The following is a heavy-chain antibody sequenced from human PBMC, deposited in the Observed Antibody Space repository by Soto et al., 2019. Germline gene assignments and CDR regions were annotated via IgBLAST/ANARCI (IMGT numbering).Heavy chain of an antibody. CDR1: GGSLKIYA. J-gene: IGHJ4*02. CDR3: ARDGGDEYVEVAFDY. V-gene: IGHV1-69*13. CDR2: IXPXXXTX. Sequence: GTSVEVGRTSCGGSLKIYAITLVRQAPGQGLEWMGXIXPXXXTXNXAXKXXXXVTITADESTSTAYMELSSLRSEDTAVYYCARDGGDEYVEVAFDYWGPGTLVSVSS. D-gene: IGHD5-12*01.